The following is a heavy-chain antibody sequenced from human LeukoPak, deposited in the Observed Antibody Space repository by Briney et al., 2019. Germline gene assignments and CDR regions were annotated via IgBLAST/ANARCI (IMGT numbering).Heavy chain of an antibody. CDR1: GYTFTSYG. CDR2: ISAYNGNT. V-gene: IGHV1-18*01. J-gene: IGHJ6*02. Sequence: ASVKVSCKASGYTFTSYGISWVRQAPGQGLEWMGWISAYNGNTNYAQKLQGRVTMTTDTSTSTAYMELRSLRSDDTAVYYCAGVGSIYDSSGYPYGMDVWGQGTTVTVSS. D-gene: IGHD3-22*01. CDR3: AGVGSIYDSSGYPYGMDV.